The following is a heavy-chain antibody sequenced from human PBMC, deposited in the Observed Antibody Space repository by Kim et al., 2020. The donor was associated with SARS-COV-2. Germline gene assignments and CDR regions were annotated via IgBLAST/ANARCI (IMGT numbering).Heavy chain of an antibody. D-gene: IGHD3-9*01. CDR1: GGTFSSYA. J-gene: IGHJ3*02. Sequence: SVKVSCKASGGTFSSYAISWVRQAPGQGLEWMGRIIPILGIANYAQKFQGRVTITADKSTSTAYMELSSLRSEDTAVYYCARDPPPLSRYFPYDAFDIWGQGTMVTVSS. CDR2: IIPILGIA. CDR3: ARDPPPLSRYFPYDAFDI. V-gene: IGHV1-69*04.